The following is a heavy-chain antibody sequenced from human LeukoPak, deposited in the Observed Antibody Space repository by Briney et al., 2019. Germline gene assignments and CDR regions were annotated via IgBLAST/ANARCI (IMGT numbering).Heavy chain of an antibody. CDR2: VSPSGGDT. CDR3: AKGGRLHQNDY. CDR1: GFTFSTYS. V-gene: IGHV3-23*01. J-gene: IGHJ4*02. D-gene: IGHD2-21*02. Sequence: GGSLRLSCAASGFTFSTYSMSWVRLAPGKGLEWVSTVSPSGGDTYYVDPVEGRFTISRDNFRNTLYLQMNSLRAEDTAVYYCAKGGRLHQNDYWGQGTLVTVSS.